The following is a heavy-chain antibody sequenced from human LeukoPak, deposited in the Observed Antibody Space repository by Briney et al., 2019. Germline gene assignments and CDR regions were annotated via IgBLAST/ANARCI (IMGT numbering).Heavy chain of an antibody. Sequence: SETLSLTSTVSGGSISSYYWSWIRQPPGKGLEWIGYIYYSGSTNYNPSLKSRVTISVHTSKNQFSLKLSSVTAADTAVYYCARDDTGVFDYWGQGTLVTVSS. J-gene: IGHJ4*02. D-gene: IGHD5-18*01. CDR1: GGSISSYY. CDR3: ARDDTGVFDY. CDR2: IYYSGST. V-gene: IGHV4-59*01.